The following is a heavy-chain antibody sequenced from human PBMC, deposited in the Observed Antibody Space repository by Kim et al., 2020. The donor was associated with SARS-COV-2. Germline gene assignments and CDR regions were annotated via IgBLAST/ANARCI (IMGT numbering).Heavy chain of an antibody. Sequence: ASVKVSCKASGYTFTSYSIHWVRQAPGQRLEWMGWINVVNGNTKYSQKFQGRVTITRDTSASTIYMELSSLRSEYTAVYYCARDGRSVDYYFDFWGQGTLVTVSS. CDR1: GYTFTSYS. V-gene: IGHV1-3*01. CDR3: ARDGRSVDYYFDF. CDR2: INVVNGNT. J-gene: IGHJ4*02.